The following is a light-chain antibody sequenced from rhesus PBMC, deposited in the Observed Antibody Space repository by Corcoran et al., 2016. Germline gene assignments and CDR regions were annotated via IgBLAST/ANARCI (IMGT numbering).Light chain of an antibody. V-gene: IGKV1-22*01. CDR3: QQYSSRPFT. J-gene: IGKJ3*01. CDR2: TAA. CDR1: QGISSW. Sequence: DIQMTQSPSSLSASVGDTVTITCRASQGISSWLAWYQQKPGKAPKPLTYTAASLKSGVPSSISGSGSGTDFTLTISSLQSEDLATYYCQQYSSRPFTFGPGTKLDIK.